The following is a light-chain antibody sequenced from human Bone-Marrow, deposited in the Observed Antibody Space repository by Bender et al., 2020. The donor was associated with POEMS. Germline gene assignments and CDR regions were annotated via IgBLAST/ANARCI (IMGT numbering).Light chain of an antibody. Sequence: NFMLTQPHSVSESPGKTVTISCTGSSGSIASNYVQWYQQRPGSAPTTVIYEDSYRPSGVPDRFSGSIDSSSNSASLTISGLKTEDEADYYCQSFANNYVIFGGGTKLTVL. CDR3: QSFANNYVI. V-gene: IGLV6-57*02. CDR2: EDS. J-gene: IGLJ2*01. CDR1: SGSIASNY.